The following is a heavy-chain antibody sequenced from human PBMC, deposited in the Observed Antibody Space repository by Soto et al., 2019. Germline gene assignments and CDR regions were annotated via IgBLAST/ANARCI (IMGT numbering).Heavy chain of an antibody. V-gene: IGHV1-69*08. CDR3: ARDHESRGYFDY. CDR1: GGTFSSYT. CDR2: IIPILGIA. Sequence: QVRLVQSGAEVKKPGSSVKVSCKASGGTFSSYTISWVRQAPGQGLEWMGRIIPILGIANYAQKFQGRVTITADKSTSTAYMELSSLRSEDTAVYYCARDHESRGYFDYWGQGTLVTVSS. D-gene: IGHD3-10*01. J-gene: IGHJ4*02.